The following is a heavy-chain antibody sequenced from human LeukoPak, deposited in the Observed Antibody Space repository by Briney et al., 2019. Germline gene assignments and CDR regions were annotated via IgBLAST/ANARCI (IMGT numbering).Heavy chain of an antibody. V-gene: IGHV4-30-4*02. CDR3: ARVNPSIYDY. CDR2: IYYSGNT. J-gene: IGHJ4*02. D-gene: IGHD2-21*01. CDR1: GGSIRSGDYY. Sequence: SETLSLTCTVSGGSIRSGDYYWSWIRQPPGKGLEWIGYIYYSGNTYYNPSLKSRVTISVDTSKNQFSLKLSSVTAADTAVYYCARVNPSIYDYWGQGTLVTVSS.